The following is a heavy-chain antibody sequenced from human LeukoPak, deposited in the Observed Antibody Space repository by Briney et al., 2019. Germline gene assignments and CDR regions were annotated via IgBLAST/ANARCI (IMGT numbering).Heavy chain of an antibody. CDR1: GFSRTTRGVG. J-gene: IGHJ4*02. CDR3: AYSEVAVAGTFDY. Sequence: SGPTLRKPTQTLTLTFTLFGFSRTTRGVGGGWIRQPPGKALEWLAFIYRDDDKRYSPSLKSRLTITSDTSKNQVVLTMTNMDPVNTATYFCAYSEVAVAGTFDYWGQGTLVTVSS. V-gene: IGHV2-5*02. D-gene: IGHD6-19*01. CDR2: IYRDDDK.